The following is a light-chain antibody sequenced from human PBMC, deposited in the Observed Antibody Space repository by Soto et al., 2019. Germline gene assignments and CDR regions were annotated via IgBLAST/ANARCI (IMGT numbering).Light chain of an antibody. Sequence: EIVLTQSPATLSLSPGERATLSCRASQSVGTYLAWYQQKPGQAPRLLIHDTSYRATGVPARFSGSGSETDFTLPISSLEPEDFAVYYCQPRLNSLTFGGGTKVEIK. J-gene: IGKJ4*01. CDR3: QPRLNSLT. CDR1: QSVGTY. CDR2: DTS. V-gene: IGKV3-11*01.